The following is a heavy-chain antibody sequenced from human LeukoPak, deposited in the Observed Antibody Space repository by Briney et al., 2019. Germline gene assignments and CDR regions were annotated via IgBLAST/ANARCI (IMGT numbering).Heavy chain of an antibody. CDR1: GFTFSSYS. J-gene: IGHJ5*02. D-gene: IGHD3-3*01. CDR2: ISSSSSYI. V-gene: IGHV3-21*01. CDR3: ATALLRFLEWPYRLGPGSVNWFDP. Sequence: GGSLRLSCAASGFTFSSYSMNWVRQAPGKGLEWVSSISSSSSYIYYADSVKGRFTISRDNAKNSLYLQMNSLRAEDTAVYYCATALLRFLEWPYRLGPGSVNWFDPWGQGTLVTVSS.